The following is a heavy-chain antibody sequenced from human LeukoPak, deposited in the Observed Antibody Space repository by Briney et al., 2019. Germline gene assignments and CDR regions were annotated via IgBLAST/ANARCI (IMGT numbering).Heavy chain of an antibody. CDR1: GGSISSYY. Sequence: PSETLSLTCTVSGGSISSYYWGWIRQPPGKGLEWIGDIYYSGSTNYNPSLKSRVTISVDTSKNQFSLKLSSVTAADTAVYYCARRPCSGGSCYFRTDAFDIWGQGTMVTVSS. V-gene: IGHV4-59*01. CDR3: ARRPCSGGSCYFRTDAFDI. D-gene: IGHD2-15*01. J-gene: IGHJ3*02. CDR2: IYYSGST.